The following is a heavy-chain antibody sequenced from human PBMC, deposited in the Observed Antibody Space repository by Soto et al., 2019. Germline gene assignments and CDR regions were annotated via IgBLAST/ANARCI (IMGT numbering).Heavy chain of an antibody. CDR3: ARDLPYMDGMDV. D-gene: IGHD2-2*02. CDR1: GGSISSGGYY. Sequence: SENLSLTCTVSGGSISSGGYYWSWIRQHPGKGLEWIGYIYYSGSTYYNPSLKSRVTISVDTSKNQFSLKLSSVTAADTAVYYCARDLPYMDGMDVWGKGTTVTVSS. CDR2: IYYSGST. V-gene: IGHV4-31*03. J-gene: IGHJ6*04.